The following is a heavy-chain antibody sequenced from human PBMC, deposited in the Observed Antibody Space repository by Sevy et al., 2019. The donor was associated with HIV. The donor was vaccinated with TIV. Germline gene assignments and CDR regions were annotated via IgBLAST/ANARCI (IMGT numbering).Heavy chain of an antibody. D-gene: IGHD5-18*01. J-gene: IGHJ4*02. CDR1: GFTFSDSC. CDR3: ARDRAYSALDY. V-gene: IGHV3-7*01. CDR2: INEDGSRL. Sequence: GGSLRISCVASGFTFSDSCMTWVRQAPGKGLERIAFINEDGSRLGYVDSVRGRFTISRENTKNSLYLQMNSLRAEDTAVYFCARDRAYSALDYWGQGTLVTVSS.